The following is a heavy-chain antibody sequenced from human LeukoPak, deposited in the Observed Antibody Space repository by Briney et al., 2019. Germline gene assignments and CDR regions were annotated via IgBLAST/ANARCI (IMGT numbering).Heavy chain of an antibody. Sequence: SVTLSCKASGGTFSSYAISWVRQAPGQGLEWMGRIIPILGIANYAQKFQGRVTITAEKSTSTAYMEMSSLRSEDTAVYYCAREGGSGETFDIWGQGTMVTVSS. V-gene: IGHV1-69*04. J-gene: IGHJ3*02. D-gene: IGHD3-16*01. CDR3: AREGGSGETFDI. CDR1: GGTFSSYA. CDR2: IIPILGIA.